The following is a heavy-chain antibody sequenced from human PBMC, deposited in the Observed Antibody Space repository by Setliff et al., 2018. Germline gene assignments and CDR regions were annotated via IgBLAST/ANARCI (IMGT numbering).Heavy chain of an antibody. V-gene: IGHV1-2*06. D-gene: IGHD6-6*01. CDR1: GGTFSSYA. Sequence: ASVKVSCKASGGTFSSYAISWVRQAPGQGLEWMGRINPSSGGTDDAQNFLGRVTMTRDTAISTAYMELRSLRSDDTAVYYCARGSSSGYYFDYWGQGTLVTVSS. CDR2: INPSSGGT. CDR3: ARGSSSGYYFDY. J-gene: IGHJ4*02.